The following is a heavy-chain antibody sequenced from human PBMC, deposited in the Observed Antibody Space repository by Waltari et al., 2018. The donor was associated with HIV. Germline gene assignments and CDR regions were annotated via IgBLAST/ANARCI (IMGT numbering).Heavy chain of an antibody. Sequence: QVQLQESGPGLVKPSQTLSLSCTVSGGSISSGGYYWSWIRQHPGQGLECVGYIYYSGSTTSPPSLKSRVTISVDTSQNQFSRKLRSVTAADTAVYYCARGDIVVVPVAQNPDENYYYNYGMDVWGQGTTVTVSS. CDR1: GGSISSGGYY. CDR3: ARGDIVVVPVAQNPDENYYYNYGMDV. V-gene: IGHV4-31*03. J-gene: IGHJ6*02. CDR2: IYYSGST. D-gene: IGHD2-2*01.